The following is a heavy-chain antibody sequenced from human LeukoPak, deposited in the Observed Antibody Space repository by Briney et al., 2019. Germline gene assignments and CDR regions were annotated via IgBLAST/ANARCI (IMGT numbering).Heavy chain of an antibody. J-gene: IGHJ4*02. Sequence: SVKVSCKASGGTFSSYAISWVRQAPGQGLEWMGGIIPIFGTANYAQKFQGRVTITADESTSTAYMELSSLRSEDTAVYYCARDFSSWYERPHTGFDYWGQGTLVTVSS. CDR1: GGTFSSYA. D-gene: IGHD6-13*01. CDR2: IIPIFGTA. CDR3: ARDFSSWYERPHTGFDY. V-gene: IGHV1-69*13.